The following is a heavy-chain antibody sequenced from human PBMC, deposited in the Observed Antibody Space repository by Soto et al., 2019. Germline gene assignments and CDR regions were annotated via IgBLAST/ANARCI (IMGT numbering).Heavy chain of an antibody. Sequence: ASVKVSCKASGYTFTSCDINWVRQATGQGLEWMGWMNPNSGNTGYAQKFQGRVTMTRNTSISTAYMELSSLRSEDTAVYYCARDFWSGYYGRQNWFDPWGQGTLVTVS. J-gene: IGHJ5*02. D-gene: IGHD3-3*01. CDR1: GYTFTSCD. CDR3: ARDFWSGYYGRQNWFDP. V-gene: IGHV1-8*01. CDR2: MNPNSGNT.